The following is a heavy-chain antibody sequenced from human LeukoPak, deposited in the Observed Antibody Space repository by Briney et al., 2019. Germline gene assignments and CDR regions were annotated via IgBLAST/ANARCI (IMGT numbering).Heavy chain of an antibody. V-gene: IGHV7-4-1*02. D-gene: IGHD3-3*01. CDR2: INTNTGNP. CDR1: GYTFTSYA. CDR3: ARSGSLYYDFWSGYYDWFDP. J-gene: IGHJ5*02. Sequence: ASVKVSCKASGYTFTSYAMNWVRQAPGQGLEWMGWINTNTGNPTYAQGFTGRFVFSLDTSVSTAYLQISSLKAEDTAVYYCARSGSLYYDFWSGYYDWFDPWGQGTLVTASS.